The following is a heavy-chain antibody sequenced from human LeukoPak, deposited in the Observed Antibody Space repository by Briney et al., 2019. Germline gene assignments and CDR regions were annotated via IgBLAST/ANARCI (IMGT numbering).Heavy chain of an antibody. D-gene: IGHD3-16*01. J-gene: IGHJ6*03. CDR2: IKQDGTGK. CDR1: GFTFSSYW. Sequence: PGGSLRLSCVASGFTFSSYWMSWVRQAPGKGLEWVAKIKQDGTGKSYVDSVKGRLTISRDNAKNSLYLQMNSLRAEDTAVYYCARWGYEAAFHYYYYYYMDVWGKGTTVTVSS. V-gene: IGHV3-7*01. CDR3: ARWGYEAAFHYYYYYYMDV.